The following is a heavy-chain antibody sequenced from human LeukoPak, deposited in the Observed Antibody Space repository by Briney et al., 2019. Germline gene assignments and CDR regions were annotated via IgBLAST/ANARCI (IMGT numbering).Heavy chain of an antibody. CDR1: GFTFSSYA. CDR3: AKPSNGYYYYYYMDV. CDR2: ISGSGGST. J-gene: IGHJ6*03. Sequence: GSLRLSCAASGFTFSSYAMSWVRQAPGKGLEWVSAISGSGGSTYYADSVKGRFTISRDNSKNTLYLQMNSLRAEDTAVYYCAKPSNGYYYYYYMDVWGKGTTVTVSS. V-gene: IGHV3-23*01.